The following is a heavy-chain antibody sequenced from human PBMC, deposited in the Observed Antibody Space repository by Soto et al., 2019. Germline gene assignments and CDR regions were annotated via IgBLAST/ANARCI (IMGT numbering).Heavy chain of an antibody. V-gene: IGHV3-33*01. CDR2: IWYDGSNK. Sequence: GGSLRLSCAASGFTFSSYGMHWVHQAPGKGLEWVAVIWYDGSNKYYADSVKGRFTISRDNSKNTLYLQMNSLRAEDTAVYYCAREVVPAELYYYYYGMDVWGQGTTVTVSS. D-gene: IGHD2-2*01. CDR3: AREVVPAELYYYYYGMDV. CDR1: GFTFSSYG. J-gene: IGHJ6*02.